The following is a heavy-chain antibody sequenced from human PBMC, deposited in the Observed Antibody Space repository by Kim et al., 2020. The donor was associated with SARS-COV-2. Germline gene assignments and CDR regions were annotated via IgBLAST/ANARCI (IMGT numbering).Heavy chain of an antibody. J-gene: IGHJ3*02. CDR1: GFTFSSYA. CDR3: AGGPDANAFDI. Sequence: GGSLRLSCAASGFTFSSYAMHWVRQAQGKGLEWVAVRSNDGSNKYYADSVKGRFTISRDNSTKKLYLQMKSLVAEEKAADYCAGGPDANAFDIWGQGT. CDR2: RSNDGSNK. V-gene: IGHV3-30-3*01.